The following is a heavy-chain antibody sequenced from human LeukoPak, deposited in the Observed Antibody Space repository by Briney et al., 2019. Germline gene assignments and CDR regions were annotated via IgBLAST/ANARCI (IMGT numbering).Heavy chain of an antibody. V-gene: IGHV4-34*01. D-gene: IGHD3-10*01. CDR2: INHSGST. CDR1: GGSFSGYY. J-gene: IGHJ6*02. CDR3: AREGNDYYGSRDLQLEYYYYYGMDV. Sequence: SETLSLTCAVYGGSFSGYYWSWIRQPPGKGLEWIGEINHSGSTNYNPSLKSRVTISVDTSKNQFSLKLSSVTAADTAVYYCAREGNDYYGSRDLQLEYYYYYGMDVWGQGTTVTVSS.